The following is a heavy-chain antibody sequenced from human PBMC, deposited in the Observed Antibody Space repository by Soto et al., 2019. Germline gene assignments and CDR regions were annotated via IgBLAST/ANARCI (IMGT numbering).Heavy chain of an antibody. Sequence: EFVKMCCTGCWYSFTSYWICWVRRIPGKVLEWLGIIYPGDSDARYSPSFQGQVTISADKSISTAYLQWSSLKASDTAMYYCARFRAGYYYYYGMDVWGQGTKVTVSS. CDR3: ARFRAGYYYYYGMDV. J-gene: IGHJ6*02. CDR2: IYPGDSDA. D-gene: IGHD6-25*01. V-gene: IGHV5-51*01. CDR1: WYSFTSYW.